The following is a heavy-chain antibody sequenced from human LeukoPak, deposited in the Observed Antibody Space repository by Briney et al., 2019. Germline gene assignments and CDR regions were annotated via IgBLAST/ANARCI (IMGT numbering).Heavy chain of an antibody. CDR3: ATNGYYCMDV. CDR1: GGSISSSTNW. D-gene: IGHD2-8*01. CDR2: IYHSGGT. J-gene: IGHJ6*03. V-gene: IGHV4-4*02. Sequence: SETLSLTCAVSGGSISSSTNWWSWVRQPPGKGLEWVGEIYHSGGTNYNPSLKSRITISVDKSQNQFSLKVNSLTAADTAVYYCATNGYYCMDVWGKGTTVTVPS.